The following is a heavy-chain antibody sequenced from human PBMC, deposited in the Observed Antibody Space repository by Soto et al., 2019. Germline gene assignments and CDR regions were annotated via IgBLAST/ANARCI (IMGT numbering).Heavy chain of an antibody. CDR3: ARDHHDILTGYYYYYYYGMDV. CDR1: GFTFSSYG. CDR2: IWYDGSNK. V-gene: IGHV3-33*01. D-gene: IGHD3-9*01. J-gene: IGHJ6*02. Sequence: GGSLRLSCAASGFTFSSYGMHWVRQAPGKGLEWVAVIWYDGSNKYYADSVKGRFTISRDNSKNTLYLQMNSLRAEDTAVYYCARDHHDILTGYYYYYYYGMDVWGQGTTVTVSS.